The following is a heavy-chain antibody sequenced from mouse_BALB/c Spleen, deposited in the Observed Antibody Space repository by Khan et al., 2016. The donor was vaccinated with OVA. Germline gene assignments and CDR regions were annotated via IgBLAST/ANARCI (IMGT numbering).Heavy chain of an antibody. Sequence: QVQLKESGPGLVQPSQSLSITCTVSGFSLTNYIVHWVRQSPGKGLEWLGVIWSAGSTDYNAAFISRLTIRKDNSRSQVFFKMNSLQPNDTAIYCCASRGYDYGRRSLFAYWGQETLVTVSA. CDR3: ASRGYDYGRRSLFAY. CDR2: IWSAGST. CDR1: GFSLTNYI. V-gene: IGHV2-2*02. D-gene: IGHD2-4*01. J-gene: IGHJ3*01.